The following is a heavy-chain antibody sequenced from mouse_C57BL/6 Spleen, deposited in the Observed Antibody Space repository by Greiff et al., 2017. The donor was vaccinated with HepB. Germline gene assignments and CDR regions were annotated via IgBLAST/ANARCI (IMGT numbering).Heavy chain of an antibody. CDR3: ARLYQGGFAY. CDR2: INPNNGGT. D-gene: IGHD2-12*01. J-gene: IGHJ3*01. CDR1: GYTFTDYN. V-gene: IGHV1-18*01. Sequence: EVQLQQSGPELVKPGASVKIPCKASGYTFTDYNMDWVKQSHGKSLEWIGDINPNNGGTIYNQKFKGKATLTVDKSSSTAYMERRSLTSEDTAVYYCARLYQGGFAYWGQGTLVTVSA.